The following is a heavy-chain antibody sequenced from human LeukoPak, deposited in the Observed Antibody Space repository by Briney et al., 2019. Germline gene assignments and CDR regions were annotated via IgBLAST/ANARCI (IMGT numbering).Heavy chain of an antibody. CDR2: IYTSGST. J-gene: IGHJ4*02. D-gene: IGHD1-26*01. CDR3: ARENSGSYREFDY. V-gene: IGHV4-4*07. CDR1: GGSISSYY. Sequence: SETLSLTCPVSGGSISSYYWSWIRQPAGKGLEWIGRIYTSGSTNYNASLKSRVSMSVDTSKNQFSLKLSSVTAADTAVFYCARENSGSYREFDYWGQGTLVTVSS.